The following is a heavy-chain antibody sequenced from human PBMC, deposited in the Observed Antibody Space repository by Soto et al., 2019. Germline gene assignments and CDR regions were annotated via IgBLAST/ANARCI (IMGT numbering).Heavy chain of an antibody. Sequence: LLMQSQTLSLTCGISGDSVSSNSAAWNWIRQSPSRGLEWLGRTYYRSKWYNDYAVSVKSRIAINQDTSKNQFSLQLNSVTPDDTAVYYCAREGMDCSSGSCYGVRFDCWGQGTLVTVSS. D-gene: IGHD2-2*01. CDR2: TYYRSKWYN. CDR3: AREGMDCSSGSCYGVRFDC. V-gene: IGHV6-1*01. CDR1: GDSVSSNSAA. J-gene: IGHJ4*02.